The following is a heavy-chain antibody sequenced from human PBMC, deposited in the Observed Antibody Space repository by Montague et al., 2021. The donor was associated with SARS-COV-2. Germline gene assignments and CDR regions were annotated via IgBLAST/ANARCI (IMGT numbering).Heavy chain of an antibody. CDR2: IYHSGST. CDR1: GYSISSGYY. Sequence: SETLSLTCTVSGYSISSGYYWGWIRQPPGKGLEWIGSIYHSGSTXYNPSLKSRATISVDTSKNQFSLKLSSVTAAVTAVYYCARDVRYYDFWSGRAQTSPDYWGQGTLVTVSS. CDR3: ARDVRYYDFWSGRAQTSPDY. V-gene: IGHV4-38-2*02. D-gene: IGHD3-3*01. J-gene: IGHJ4*02.